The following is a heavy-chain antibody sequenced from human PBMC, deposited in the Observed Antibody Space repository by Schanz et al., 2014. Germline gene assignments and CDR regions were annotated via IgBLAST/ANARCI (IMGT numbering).Heavy chain of an antibody. V-gene: IGHV3-48*01. Sequence: DVQLLESGGGLVQPGGSLRLSCAASGFTFSGFWMTWVRQAPGKGLEWISYITYNGGTIYYADSVKGRFTISRDNAKNSLYLEMNSLRAEDTALYYCARDRRNADLDYWGQGTLVTVSS. CDR2: ITYNGGTI. J-gene: IGHJ4*02. CDR1: GFTFSGFW. D-gene: IGHD1-1*01. CDR3: ARDRRNADLDY.